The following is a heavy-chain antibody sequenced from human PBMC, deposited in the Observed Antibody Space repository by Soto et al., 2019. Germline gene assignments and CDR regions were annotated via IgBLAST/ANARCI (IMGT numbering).Heavy chain of an antibody. CDR3: ARDADYNDFWGRVMELSSYNMDF. V-gene: IGHV1-18*01. CDR1: GYNFANYG. CDR2: ISAHKGAP. Sequence: QVQLVQSEAEVKKPGASLKVSCRASGYNFANYGISWVRQAPGQGLEWMGWISAHKGAPKYAQKVQGRVTMTADTSTSTAYIEMWSLRSDDTAVYYCARDADYNDFWGRVMELSSYNMDFWGQGTTVTV. J-gene: IGHJ6*02. D-gene: IGHD3-3*01.